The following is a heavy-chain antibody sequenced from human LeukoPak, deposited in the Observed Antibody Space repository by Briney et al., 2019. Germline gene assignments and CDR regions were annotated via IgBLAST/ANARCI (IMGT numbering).Heavy chain of an antibody. D-gene: IGHD2-2*01. CDR3: AKTLGRDCSTTSCYDNY. V-gene: IGHV3-30*02. CDR2: IRYDGSNK. CDR1: GFTFSSYG. Sequence: GGSLRLSCAASGFTFSSYGTHWVRQAPGKGLEWVAFIRYDGSNKHYADSVKGRFTISRDISENTLYLQMNSLRAEDTAVYYCAKTLGRDCSTTSCYDNYWGQGTLVTVSS. J-gene: IGHJ4*02.